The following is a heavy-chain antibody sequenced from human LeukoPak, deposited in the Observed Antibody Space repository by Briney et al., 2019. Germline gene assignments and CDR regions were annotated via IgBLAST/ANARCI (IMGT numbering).Heavy chain of an antibody. V-gene: IGHV3-21*01. J-gene: IGHJ3*02. CDR2: ISSSSSYI. CDR3: AKMGDVGGSYYGQIGDAFDI. Sequence: PGGSLRLSCAASGFTFSSYSMNWVRQAPGKGLEWVSSISSSSSYIYYADSVKGRFTISRDNSKNTLYLQMNSLRAEDTAVYYCAKMGDVGGSYYGQIGDAFDIWGQGTMVTVSS. CDR1: GFTFSSYS. D-gene: IGHD1-26*01.